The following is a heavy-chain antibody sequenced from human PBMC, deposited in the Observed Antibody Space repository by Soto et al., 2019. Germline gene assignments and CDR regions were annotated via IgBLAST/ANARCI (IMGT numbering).Heavy chain of an antibody. D-gene: IGHD4-17*01. CDR2: INQSGST. CDR1: GGAFSGYY. J-gene: IGHJ6*03. Sequence: PSETLSLTCAVYGGAFSGYYWSWIRQPPGKGLEWIGEINQSGSTNHNPSLRSRVTLSVDTSKNQFSLILSSVTAADTAMYYCARLYGSSHSYDLDGWGQGTAVTVSS. V-gene: IGHV4-34*01. CDR3: ARLYGSSHSYDLDG.